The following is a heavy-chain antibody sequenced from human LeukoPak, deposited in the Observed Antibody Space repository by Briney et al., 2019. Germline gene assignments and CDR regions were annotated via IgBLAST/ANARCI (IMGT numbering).Heavy chain of an antibody. J-gene: IGHJ4*02. D-gene: IGHD4-23*01. CDR2: IKYDGNEE. CDR1: GFPCRDYW. V-gene: IGHV3-7*01. Sequence: GGPLRLSCAASGFPCRDYWMSLMRQAPGKGLEWVANIKYDGNEEYYVDSVKGRFTISRDNAKNSLYLQLNSLRLEDTAVYYCRSGGAAPGSFDNWGQGTLVTVSP. CDR3: RSGGAAPGSFDN.